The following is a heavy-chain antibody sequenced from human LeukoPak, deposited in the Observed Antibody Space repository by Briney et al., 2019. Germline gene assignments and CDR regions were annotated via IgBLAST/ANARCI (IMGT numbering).Heavy chain of an antibody. V-gene: IGHV4-39*02. CDR2: IYYSGST. CDR1: GGSISSSSYY. CDR3: ARARGTVTTRGSGKYYFDY. J-gene: IGHJ4*02. Sequence: PSETLSLTCIVSGGSISSSSYYWGWIRQPPGKGLEWIGSIYYSGSTYYNPSLKSRVTISVDTSNNQCSLNLSSVTAADTAVYYCARARGTVTTRGSGKYYFDYWGQGTLVTVSS. D-gene: IGHD4-17*01.